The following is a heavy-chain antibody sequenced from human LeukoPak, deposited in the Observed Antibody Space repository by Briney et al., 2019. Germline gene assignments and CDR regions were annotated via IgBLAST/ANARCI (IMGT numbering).Heavy chain of an antibody. Sequence: PGGSLRLSCAASGFTFSSYSMNWARQAPGKGLEWVSSISSRSSYIYYADSVKGRFTISRDNSRNTVHLQMNSLRGEDTAEYYCAKDRETTASGTFDHWGQGTLVTVSS. CDR2: ISSRSSYI. V-gene: IGHV3-21*01. D-gene: IGHD6-13*01. CDR3: AKDRETTASGTFDH. J-gene: IGHJ4*02. CDR1: GFTFSSYS.